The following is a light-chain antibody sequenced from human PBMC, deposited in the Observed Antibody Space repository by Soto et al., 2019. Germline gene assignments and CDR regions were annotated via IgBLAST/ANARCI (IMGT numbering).Light chain of an antibody. CDR3: KHRSNWPQT. Sequence: EIVITQSPATLSVSPGEGASLSCRASQSVRSNLAWYQQKPGQAPRLLMYDASNRATGVPARFSGSGSGTDFTLTISSLDTEDFAVYYCKHRSNWPQTVGQGTKGDIK. CDR1: QSVRSN. J-gene: IGKJ1*01. V-gene: IGKV3-11*01. CDR2: DAS.